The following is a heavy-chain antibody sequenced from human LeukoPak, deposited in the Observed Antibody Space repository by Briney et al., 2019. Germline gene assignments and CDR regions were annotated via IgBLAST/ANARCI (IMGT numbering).Heavy chain of an antibody. CDR1: GFSFNSFG. J-gene: IGHJ4*02. D-gene: IGHD2-21*01. Sequence: GGSLRLSCAASGFSFNSFGMSWVRQAPGKGLEWVSAISSAGVSTYHADSVRGRFTISRDNSKNTLYLQMNSLRAEDAAVYFCAKAPVTSCRGAYCYPFDSWGQGTLVTVSS. CDR2: ISSAGVST. CDR3: AKAPVTSCRGAYCYPFDS. V-gene: IGHV3-23*01.